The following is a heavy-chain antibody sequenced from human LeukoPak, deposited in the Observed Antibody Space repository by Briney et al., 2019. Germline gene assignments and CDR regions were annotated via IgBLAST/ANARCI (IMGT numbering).Heavy chain of an antibody. CDR3: AKGTIMTTVTTDYMDV. J-gene: IGHJ6*03. CDR1: VFTFDDYA. CDR2: ISWNSGSI. D-gene: IGHD4-11*01. V-gene: IGHV3-9*01. Sequence: PGRSLRLSFASSVFTFDDYAMHWVRQAPAKGLEWVSRISWNSGSIGYADSLKGRFTISRDNAKSSLYLQMNSLRAEDTALYYCAKGTIMTTVTTDYMDVWGKGTTVTVSS.